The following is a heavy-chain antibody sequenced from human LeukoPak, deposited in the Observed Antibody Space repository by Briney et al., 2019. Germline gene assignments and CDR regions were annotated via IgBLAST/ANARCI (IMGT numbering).Heavy chain of an antibody. J-gene: IGHJ4*02. V-gene: IGHV4-59*08. CDR1: GGSISSYF. CDR3: ARLWSTSCKGGSCPHQPNY. Sequence: SETLSLTCTVSGGSISSYFWSWIRQPPGKGLEWIGHIYYTGTTNYNPSLKSRVTISVATSKNQFSLKLSSVTAADTAVYYCARLWSTSCKGGSCPHQPNYWGQGTRVTVPS. D-gene: IGHD2-15*01. CDR2: IYYTGTT.